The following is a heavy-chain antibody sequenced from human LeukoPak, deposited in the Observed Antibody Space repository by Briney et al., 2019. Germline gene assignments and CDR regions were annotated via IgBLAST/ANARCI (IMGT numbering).Heavy chain of an antibody. CDR3: ASGPSGYYS. D-gene: IGHD3-22*01. V-gene: IGHV1-18*04. CDR2: ISAYNGNT. CDR1: GYTLTGYY. J-gene: IGHJ4*02. Sequence: GASVKVSCKASGYTLTGYYMHWVRQAPGQGLEWMGWISAYNGNTNYARKLQGRVTMTTDTSTSTAYMELRSLRSDDTAVYYCASGPSGYYSWGQGTLVTVSS.